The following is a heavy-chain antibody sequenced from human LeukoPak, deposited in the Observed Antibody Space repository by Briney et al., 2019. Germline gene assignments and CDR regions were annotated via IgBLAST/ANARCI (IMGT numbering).Heavy chain of an antibody. J-gene: IGHJ4*02. V-gene: IGHV3-7*01. Sequence: GGSLRLSCAASGFTFSSYGMSWVRQAPGKGLEWVANIKQDGSEKYYVDSVKGRFTISRDNAKNSLYLQMNSLRAEDAAMYYCAREWELLRPVLYYFDYWGQGTLVTVSS. CDR2: IKQDGSEK. D-gene: IGHD1-26*01. CDR1: GFTFSSYG. CDR3: AREWELLRPVLYYFDY.